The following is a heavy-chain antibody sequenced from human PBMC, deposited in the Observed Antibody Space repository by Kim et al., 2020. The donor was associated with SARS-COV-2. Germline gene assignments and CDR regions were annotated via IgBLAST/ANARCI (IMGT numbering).Heavy chain of an antibody. D-gene: IGHD5-18*01. Sequence: SETLSLTCTVSGGSISSSSYYWGWIRQPPGKGLEWIGSIYYSGSTYYNPSLKSRVTISVDTSKNQFSLKLSSVTAADTAVYYCARRTSWIQLSGDAFDIWGQGTMVTVSS. CDR2: IYYSGST. CDR1: GGSISSSSYY. CDR3: ARRTSWIQLSGDAFDI. J-gene: IGHJ3*02. V-gene: IGHV4-39*01.